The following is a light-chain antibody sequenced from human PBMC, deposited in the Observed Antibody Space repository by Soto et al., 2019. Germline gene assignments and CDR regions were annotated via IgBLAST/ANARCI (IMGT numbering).Light chain of an antibody. V-gene: IGLV2-14*01. Sequence: QSALTQPASVSGSPGQSITISCTGTSSDVGGYNYVSWYQQHPGIAPKLLLYDVTNRPSGVSNRFSGSKSGNTASLTISGLQAEDEAYYYCSSYTSSSTLVFGGGTKLTVL. J-gene: IGLJ2*01. CDR1: SSDVGGYNY. CDR2: DVT. CDR3: SSYTSSSTLV.